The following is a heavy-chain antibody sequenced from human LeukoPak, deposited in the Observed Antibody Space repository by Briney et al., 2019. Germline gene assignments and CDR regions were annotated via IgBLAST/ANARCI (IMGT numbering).Heavy chain of an antibody. CDR3: AKGLRVQWIYDAFDI. V-gene: IGHV3-30*18. Sequence: GRSLRLSCAASRFIFSSYGMHWVRQAPGKGLEWVAHISFEGSNTYYVESVKGRFTISRDNSKNTLYLQMISLRPEDTAVYYCAKGLRVQWIYDAFDIWGQGTVVTVSS. CDR2: ISFEGSNT. CDR1: RFIFSSYG. J-gene: IGHJ3*02. D-gene: IGHD5-12*01.